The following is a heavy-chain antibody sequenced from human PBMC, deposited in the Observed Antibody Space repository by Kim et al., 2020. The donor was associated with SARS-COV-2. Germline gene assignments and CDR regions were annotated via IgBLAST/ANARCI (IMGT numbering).Heavy chain of an antibody. Sequence: YNPSLKSRVTISVATSKNQFSLKLSSVTAADTAVYYCARVPIFGVVHDDYWGQGTLVTVSS. V-gene: IGHV4-31*02. J-gene: IGHJ4*02. D-gene: IGHD3-3*01. CDR3: ARVPIFGVVHDDY.